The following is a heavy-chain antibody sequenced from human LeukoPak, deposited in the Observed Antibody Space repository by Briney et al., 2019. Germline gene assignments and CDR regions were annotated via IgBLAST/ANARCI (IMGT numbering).Heavy chain of an antibody. CDR3: ARDRKERIAHYYMDV. D-gene: IGHD2-21*01. CDR1: GGTFSSYA. V-gene: IGHV1-69*05. Sequence: GASVKVSCKASGGTFSSYAISWVRQAPGQGLEWMGGIIPIFGTANYAQKFQGRVTITTDESTSTAYMELSSLRSEDTAVYYCARDRKERIAHYYMDVWGKGTTVTVSS. J-gene: IGHJ6*03. CDR2: IIPIFGTA.